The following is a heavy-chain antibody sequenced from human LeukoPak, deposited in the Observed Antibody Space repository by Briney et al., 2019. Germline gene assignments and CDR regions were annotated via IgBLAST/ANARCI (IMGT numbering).Heavy chain of an antibody. Sequence: SETLSLTCAVYGGSFNDYYWIWIRQPPGKGLEWIGEIKPSGRTNYNPSLESRVTISVDTSKNHFSLKLSSVTAADTAVYYCARRDYLDHFYYIDVWDKGNTVTVSS. V-gene: IGHV4-34*01. D-gene: IGHD3-10*01. CDR1: GGSFNDYY. CDR3: ARRDYLDHFYYIDV. CDR2: IKPSGRT. J-gene: IGHJ6*03.